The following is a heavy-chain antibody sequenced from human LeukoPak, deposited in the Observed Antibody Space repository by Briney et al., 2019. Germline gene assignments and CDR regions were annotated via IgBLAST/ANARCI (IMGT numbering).Heavy chain of an antibody. CDR3: ARGQGMEGGIVLPERY. D-gene: IGHD3-16*02. Sequence: GASVKVSCKASGYTYTGYYMHWVRQAPGQGLEWMGRINPNSGGTNYAQKFQGRVTMTRDTSISTAYMELSRLRSDDTAVYYCARGQGMEGGIVLPERYWGQGTLVIVSS. J-gene: IGHJ4*02. CDR1: GYTYTGYY. V-gene: IGHV1-2*06. CDR2: INPNSGGT.